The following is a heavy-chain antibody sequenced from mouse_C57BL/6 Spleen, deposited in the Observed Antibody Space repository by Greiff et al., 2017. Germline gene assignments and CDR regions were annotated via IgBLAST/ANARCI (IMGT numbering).Heavy chain of an antibody. J-gene: IGHJ4*01. V-gene: IGHV6-3*01. D-gene: IGHD4-1*01. CDR3: TDWDDAMDY. Sequence: EVKVEESGGGLVQPGGSMKLSCVASGFTFSNYWMNWVRQSPEQGLEWVAQIRLKSDNYATHYAESVKGRFTISRDDSKSSVYLQMNNLRAEDTGIYYCTDWDDAMDYWGQGTSVTVSS. CDR1: GFTFSNYW. CDR2: IRLKSDNYAT.